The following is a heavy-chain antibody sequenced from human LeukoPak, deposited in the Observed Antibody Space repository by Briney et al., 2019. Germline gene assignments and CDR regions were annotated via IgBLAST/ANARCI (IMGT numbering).Heavy chain of an antibody. Sequence: SETPSLTCAVYGGSFSGYYWSWIRQPPGKGLEWIGEINHSGSTNYNPSLKSRVTISVDTSKNQFSLKLSSVTAADTAVYYCARGQRRVAVAGTNDYWGQGTLVTVSS. D-gene: IGHD6-19*01. J-gene: IGHJ4*02. CDR3: ARGQRRVAVAGTNDY. CDR2: INHSGST. V-gene: IGHV4-34*01. CDR1: GGSFSGYY.